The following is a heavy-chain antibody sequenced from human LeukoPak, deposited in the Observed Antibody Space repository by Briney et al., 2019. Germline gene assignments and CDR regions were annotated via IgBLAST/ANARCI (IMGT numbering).Heavy chain of an antibody. J-gene: IGHJ4*02. CDR3: ARGHYYGSLFPDY. Sequence: SVKVSCKASGYTFTSYDINWVRQATGQGLEWMGWTNPNSGNTGYARKFQGRVTMTRNTSISTAYMELSSLRSEDTAVYYCARGHYYGSLFPDYWGQGTLVTVSS. D-gene: IGHD3-10*01. V-gene: IGHV1-8*01. CDR2: TNPNSGNT. CDR1: GYTFTSYD.